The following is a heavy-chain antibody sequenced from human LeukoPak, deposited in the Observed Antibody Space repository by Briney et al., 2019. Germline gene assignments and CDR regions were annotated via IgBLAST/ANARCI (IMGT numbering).Heavy chain of an antibody. CDR3: ARDRGYGYLFDY. Sequence: GGSLRLSCEASGFTFSTYWMHWVRQVPGKGLVWVSRINSDGSSTSYADSVKGRFTISRDNAKNTLYLQMNSLRAEDTAVYYCARDRGYGYLFDYWGQGTLVTVSS. CDR2: INSDGSST. J-gene: IGHJ4*02. D-gene: IGHD5-18*01. V-gene: IGHV3-74*01. CDR1: GFTFSTYW.